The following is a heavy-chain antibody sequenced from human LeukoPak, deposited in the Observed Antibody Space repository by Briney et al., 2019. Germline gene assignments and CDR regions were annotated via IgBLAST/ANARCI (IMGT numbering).Heavy chain of an antibody. CDR3: AKNGDRGAYCTGGTCYPYFYYMDV. CDR1: GFTFSNYW. CDR2: IKQDRSEK. V-gene: IGHV3-7*03. D-gene: IGHD2-15*01. Sequence: GGSLRLSCAASGFTFSNYWMSWVRQAPGKGLEWVANIKQDRSEKYYVDSVKGRFTISRDNAKNSLYLQMNSLRAEDTAIYYCAKNGDRGAYCTGGTCYPYFYYMDVWGKGTTVTI. J-gene: IGHJ6*03.